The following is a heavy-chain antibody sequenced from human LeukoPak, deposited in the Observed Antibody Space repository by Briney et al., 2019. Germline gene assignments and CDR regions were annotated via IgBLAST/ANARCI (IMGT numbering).Heavy chain of an antibody. J-gene: IGHJ4*02. CDR2: ISSSSSYI. CDR3: ASFEYYDFGVVPDY. Sequence: TGGSLRLSCAASGFTFSSYSMNWVRQAPGKGLEWFSSISSSSSYIYYADSVKGRFTISRDNAKNSLYLQMNSLRAEDTAVYYCASFEYYDFGVVPDYWGQGTLVTVSS. D-gene: IGHD3-3*01. CDR1: GFTFSSYS. V-gene: IGHV3-21*01.